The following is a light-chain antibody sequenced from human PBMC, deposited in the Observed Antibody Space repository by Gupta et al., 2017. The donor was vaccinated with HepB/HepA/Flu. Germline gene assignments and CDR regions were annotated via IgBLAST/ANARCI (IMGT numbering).Light chain of an antibody. CDR2: GAS. Sequence: DMLHVPPSQSVSTRGKSTLTVLYSHNINSNLAWYQQKPGQAPRLLIYGASTRATGVPARFSGSGSGTDFTLTISSLQSEDVAVYYCQQYNNWPPTFGQGTRVEIK. V-gene: IGKV3-15*01. CDR1: HNINSN. J-gene: IGKJ1*01. CDR3: QQYNNWPPT.